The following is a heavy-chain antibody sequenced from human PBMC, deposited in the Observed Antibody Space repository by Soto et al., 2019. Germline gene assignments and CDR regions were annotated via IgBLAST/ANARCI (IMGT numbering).Heavy chain of an antibody. CDR1: GGSFSGYY. J-gene: IGHJ5*02. CDR3: ARGGGYNWFDP. Sequence: SETLSLTCAVYGGSFSGYYWSWIRQPPGRGLEWIGEINHSGSTNYNPSLKSRVTISVDTSKNQFSLKLSSVTAADTAVYYCARGGGYNWFDPWGQGTLVTVSS. CDR2: INHSGST. D-gene: IGHD3-10*01. V-gene: IGHV4-34*01.